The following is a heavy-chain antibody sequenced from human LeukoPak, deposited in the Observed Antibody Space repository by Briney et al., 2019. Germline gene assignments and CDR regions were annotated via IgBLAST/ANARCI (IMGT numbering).Heavy chain of an antibody. D-gene: IGHD5-24*01. CDR3: ARGEDGYNLIGDY. V-gene: IGHV3-21*01. Sequence: GGSLRLSCAASGFTFSRFTMNWVRQAPGKGLEWVSSISSSSSYIYYADLVKGRFTISRDNAKKSLYLQMDSLRDEDTAVYYCARGEDGYNLIGDYWGQGTLVTVSS. CDR2: ISSSSSYI. J-gene: IGHJ4*02. CDR1: GFTFSRFT.